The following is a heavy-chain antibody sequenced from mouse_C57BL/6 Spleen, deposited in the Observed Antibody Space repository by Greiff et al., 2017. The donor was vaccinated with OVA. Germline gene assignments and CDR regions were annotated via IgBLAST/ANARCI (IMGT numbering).Heavy chain of an antibody. CDR3: AAGAWLAY. D-gene: IGHD4-1*01. J-gene: IGHJ3*01. V-gene: IGHV2-6*01. CDR1: GFSFTSYG. Sequence: QVQLQQSGPGLVAPSQSLSITCTVSGFSFTSYGVDWVRQSPGKGLEWLGVIWGVGSTHYNSALKSRMSISKDNSKSQGFVKMNSLQTDDTAIYYCAAGAWLAYGGQGTLVTVSA. CDR2: IWGVGST.